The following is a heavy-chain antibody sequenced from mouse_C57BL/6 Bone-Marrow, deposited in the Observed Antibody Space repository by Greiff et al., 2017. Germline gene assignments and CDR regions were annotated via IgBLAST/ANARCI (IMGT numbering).Heavy chain of an antibody. CDR2: INPYNGGT. V-gene: IGHV1-19*01. D-gene: IGHD3-2*02. CDR3: ARSQLSPFAY. Sequence: VHVKQSGPVLVKPGASVKMSCKASGYTFTDYYMNWVKQSHGKSLEWIGVINPYNGGTSYNQKFKGKATLTVDKSSSTAYMELNSLTSEDSAVYYCARSQLSPFAYWGQGTLVTVSA. CDR1: GYTFTDYY. J-gene: IGHJ3*01.